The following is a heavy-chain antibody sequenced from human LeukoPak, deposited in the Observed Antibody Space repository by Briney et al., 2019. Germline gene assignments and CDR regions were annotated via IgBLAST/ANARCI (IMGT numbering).Heavy chain of an antibody. CDR1: GFTFSNYA. V-gene: IGHV3-23*01. CDR3: AKDYGGCSGGSCYSSFDY. J-gene: IGHJ4*02. Sequence: PGGSLRLSCAASGFTFSNYAMSWVRQAPGKGLEWVSGICGRGDSTYYADSVKGRFTISRDNSKNTLYLQLNSLRDEDTAIYYCAKDYGGCSGGSCYSSFDYWGQGTLVTVSS. CDR2: ICGRGDST. D-gene: IGHD2-15*01.